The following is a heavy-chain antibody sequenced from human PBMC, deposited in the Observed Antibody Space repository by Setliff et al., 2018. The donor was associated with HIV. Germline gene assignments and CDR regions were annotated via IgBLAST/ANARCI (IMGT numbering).Heavy chain of an antibody. D-gene: IGHD3-10*01. CDR3: ARVWFGESRDAHFDS. Sequence: SETLSLTCSVSGGSMSTYYWSWIRQPAGKRLEWIGRVYTSGSTIYNPSLRSRLTISVDTSTNHFSLKLSSVAAADTAVYYCARVWFGESRDAHFDSWGQGTLVTVSS. J-gene: IGHJ4*02. V-gene: IGHV4-4*07. CDR1: GGSMSTYY. CDR2: VYTSGST.